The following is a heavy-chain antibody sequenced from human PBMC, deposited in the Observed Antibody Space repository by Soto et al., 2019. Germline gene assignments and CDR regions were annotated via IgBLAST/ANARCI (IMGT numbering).Heavy chain of an antibody. CDR2: IIPIFGTA. CDR3: ARIQQLVRDGYDYYGMDV. D-gene: IGHD6-13*01. V-gene: IGHV1-69*01. J-gene: IGHJ6*02. CDR1: GGTFSSYS. Sequence: SVKVSCGASGGTFSSYSISWVRQAPGQGLEWRGGIIPIFGTANYAQKFQGRVTITADESTSTAYMELSSLRSEDTAVYYCARIQQLVRDGYDYYGMDVWGQGIRVTVSS.